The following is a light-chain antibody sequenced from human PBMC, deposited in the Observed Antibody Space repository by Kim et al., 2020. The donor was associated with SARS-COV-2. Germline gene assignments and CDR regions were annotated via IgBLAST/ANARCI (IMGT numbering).Light chain of an antibody. CDR1: QNIDRY. Sequence: DIQLTRSPSSLSASVGDRVTITCRASQNIDRYLNWYQQKPGTAPKLLISAASTLQSGVSSRFSGSGSGTEFTLSVTSLQPEDFAMYYCQQSYSSPLSFGGGTKVDIK. CDR2: AAS. V-gene: IGKV1-39*01. CDR3: QQSYSSPLS. J-gene: IGKJ4*01.